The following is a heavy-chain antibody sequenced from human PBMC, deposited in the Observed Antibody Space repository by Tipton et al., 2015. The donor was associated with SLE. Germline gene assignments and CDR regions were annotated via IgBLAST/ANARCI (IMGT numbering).Heavy chain of an antibody. D-gene: IGHD3-10*01. CDR2: IYYSGST. CDR3: ARVPLLVGAARDAFDI. Sequence: TLSLTCTVSGGSISSHYWSWIRQPPGKGLEWIGYIYYSGSTNYNPSLKSRVTISVDTSKNQFSLKLSSVTAADTAVYYCARVPLLVGAARDAFDIWGQGTMVTVSS. V-gene: IGHV4-59*11. CDR1: GGSISSHY. J-gene: IGHJ3*02.